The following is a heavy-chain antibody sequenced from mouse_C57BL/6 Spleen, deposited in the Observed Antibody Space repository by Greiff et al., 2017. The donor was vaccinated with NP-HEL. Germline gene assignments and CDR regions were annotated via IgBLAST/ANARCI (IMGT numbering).Heavy chain of an antibody. V-gene: IGHV1-26*01. J-gene: IGHJ3*01. CDR3: ARSFYDGYPEWFAY. Sequence: EVKLQQSGPELVKPGASVKISCKASGYTFTDYYMNWVKQSHGKSLEWIGDINPNNGGTSYNQKFKGKATLTVDKSSSTAYMELRSLTSEDSAVYYCARSFYDGYPEWFAYWGQGTLVTVSA. D-gene: IGHD2-3*01. CDR1: GYTFTDYY. CDR2: INPNNGGT.